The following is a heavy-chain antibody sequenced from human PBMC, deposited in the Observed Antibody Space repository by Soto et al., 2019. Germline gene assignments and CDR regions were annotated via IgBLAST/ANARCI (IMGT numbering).Heavy chain of an antibody. V-gene: IGHV1-8*01. Sequence: QVQLVQSGAEVKKPGASVKVSCQSSGYTFTSYDINWVRQATGQGLEWMGCMNPNSGNTGYAQKFQARVTMARNTSISSAYMELSSLRAEDTAVYYCARVPSDCCGDGSPELRYYYYGMDVWGQGTTVTVSS. CDR2: MNPNSGNT. J-gene: IGHJ6*02. CDR3: ARVPSDCCGDGSPELRYYYYGMDV. CDR1: GYTFTSYD. D-gene: IGHD2-21*02.